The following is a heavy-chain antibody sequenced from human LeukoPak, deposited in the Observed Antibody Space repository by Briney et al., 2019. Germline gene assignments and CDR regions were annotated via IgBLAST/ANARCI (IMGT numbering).Heavy chain of an antibody. J-gene: IGHJ5*02. CDR3: ARGGLWFGELGNWFDP. CDR1: GYTFISYG. D-gene: IGHD3-10*01. V-gene: IGHV1-18*01. CDR2: ISAYNGNT. Sequence: ASVKVSCKASGYTFISYGISWVRQAPGQGLEWMGWISAYNGNTNYAQKLQGRVTMTTDTSTSTAYMELRSLRSDDTAVYYCARGGLWFGELGNWFDPWGQGTLVTVSS.